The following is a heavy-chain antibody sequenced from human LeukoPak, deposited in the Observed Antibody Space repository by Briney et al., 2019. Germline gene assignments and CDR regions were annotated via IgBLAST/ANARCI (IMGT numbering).Heavy chain of an antibody. J-gene: IGHJ3*02. CDR1: GFTFDDYA. Sequence: PGGSLRLSCAASGFTFDDYAMHWVRQAPGKGLEWVSLISGDGGSTYYADSVKGRFTISRDNSKNSLYLQMNSLRTKDTALYYCAKVRRGPRYDAFDIWGQGTMVTVSS. V-gene: IGHV3-43*02. CDR3: AKVRRGPRYDAFDI. CDR2: ISGDGGST.